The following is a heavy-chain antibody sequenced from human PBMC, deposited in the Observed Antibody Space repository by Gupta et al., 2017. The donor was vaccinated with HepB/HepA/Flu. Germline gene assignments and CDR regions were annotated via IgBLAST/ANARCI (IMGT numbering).Heavy chain of an antibody. J-gene: IGHJ5*02. CDR3: VRVRVERRGYEDYYNWFDR. Sequence: QVQLVQSGAEVKKPGASVKVSCKTSGYTFTTYNISWVRQATGQGLEWLGWMNPNSGSTGYAQKFQGRVIITRNTSINTAYMELSSLRSEDTAVYYCVRVRVERRGYEDYYNWFDRWGQGTPVTVSS. CDR1: GYTFTTYN. D-gene: IGHD5-12*01. V-gene: IGHV1-8*03. CDR2: MNPNSGST.